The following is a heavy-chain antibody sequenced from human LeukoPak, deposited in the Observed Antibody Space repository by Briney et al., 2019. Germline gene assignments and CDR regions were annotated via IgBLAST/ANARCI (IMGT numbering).Heavy chain of an antibody. J-gene: IGHJ6*03. V-gene: IGHV1-69*05. CDR1: GGTFSRYA. Sequence: SVKVSCKASGGTFSRYAISWVRQATGQGLEWMGGINPNFGTAHYAQKFQGRVTITTDTSSNTAYMELSSLRSEHTAVYYCARVKRESGIVATISAYYYYMDVWGKGTTVTVSS. D-gene: IGHD5-12*01. CDR3: ARVKRESGIVATISAYYYYMDV. CDR2: INPNFGTA.